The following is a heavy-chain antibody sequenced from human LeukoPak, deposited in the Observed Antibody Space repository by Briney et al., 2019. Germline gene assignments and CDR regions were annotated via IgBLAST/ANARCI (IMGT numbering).Heavy chain of an antibody. CDR3: ARQGTMKWYYYDSSGYYYHHAFDI. CDR2: IYYSGST. V-gene: IGHV4-59*08. J-gene: IGHJ3*02. D-gene: IGHD3-22*01. Sequence: SETLSLTCTVSGGSISSYYWSWIRQPPGKGLEWIGYIYYSGSTNYNPSLKSRVTISVDTSKNQFSLKLSSVTAADTAVYYCARQGTMKWYYYDSSGYYYHHAFDIWGQGTMVTVSS. CDR1: GGSISSYY.